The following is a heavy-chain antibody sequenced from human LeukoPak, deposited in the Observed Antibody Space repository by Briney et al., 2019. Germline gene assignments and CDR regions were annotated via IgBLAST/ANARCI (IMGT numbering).Heavy chain of an antibody. D-gene: IGHD6-19*01. CDR3: ARVDQWPPSGWIDP. CDR2: TYYRSKWYD. Sequence: SQTLSLTCAISGDSVSSNSAAWNWIRQSPSRGLEWLGRTYYRSKWYDDYAVSVRSRITISPDTSKNQFSLQLSSVTPEDTAVYYCARVDQWPPSGWIDPWGQGIQVTVSS. V-gene: IGHV6-1*01. CDR1: GDSVSSNSAA. J-gene: IGHJ5*02.